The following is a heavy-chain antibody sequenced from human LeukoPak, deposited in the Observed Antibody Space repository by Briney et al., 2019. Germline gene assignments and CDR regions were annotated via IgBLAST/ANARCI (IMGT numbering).Heavy chain of an antibody. CDR1: GGTFSSYA. CDR2: IIPILGIA. J-gene: IGHJ4*02. D-gene: IGHD5-24*01. V-gene: IGHV1-69*04. CDR3: AREGGDGYNFDY. Sequence: ASVKVSCKASGGTFSSYAISWVRQAPGQGLEWMGRIIPILGIANYAQKFQSRVTITADKSTSTAYMELSSLRSEDTAVYYCAREGGDGYNFDYWGQGTLVTVSS.